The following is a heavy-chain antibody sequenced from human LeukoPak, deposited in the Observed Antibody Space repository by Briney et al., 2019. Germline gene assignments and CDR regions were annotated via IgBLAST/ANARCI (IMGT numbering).Heavy chain of an antibody. CDR1: GYTFTSYG. D-gene: IGHD1-1*01. CDR2: IIPIFGTA. Sequence: ASVKVSCKASGYTFTSYGISWVRQAPGQGLEWMGGIIPIFGTANYAQKFQGRVTITADKSTSTAYMELSSLRSEDTAVYYCARGHAPQLEFDYWGQGTLVTVSS. J-gene: IGHJ4*02. CDR3: ARGHAPQLEFDY. V-gene: IGHV1-69*06.